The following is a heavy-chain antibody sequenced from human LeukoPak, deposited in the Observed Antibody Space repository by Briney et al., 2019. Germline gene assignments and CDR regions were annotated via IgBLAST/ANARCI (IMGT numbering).Heavy chain of an antibody. V-gene: IGHV4-59*01. CDR1: GGSISSYY. D-gene: IGHD3-22*01. Sequence: SETLSLTCTVSGGSISSYYWNWIRQPPGKGLEWIGYIYYSGSTNYNPALKSRVTTSVDTSKNQFSLKLSSVTAADTAVYYCARERLGYYDRSGLDYWGQGTLVTVSS. J-gene: IGHJ4*02. CDR3: ARERLGYYDRSGLDY. CDR2: IYYSGST.